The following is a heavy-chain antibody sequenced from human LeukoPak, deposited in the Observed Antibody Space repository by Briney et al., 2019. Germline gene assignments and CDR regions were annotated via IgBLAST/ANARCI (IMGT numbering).Heavy chain of an antibody. V-gene: IGHV4-39*01. CDR2: IYYSGST. D-gene: IGHD1-26*01. CDR3: ARHEYSGSYYGLSWFDP. Sequence: VKPSETLSLTCTVSGGSISSSGYYWGWIRQPPGKGLEWIASIYYSGSTYYNPSLKSRVTISVDTSKNQLSLRLSSLTAADTAVYYCARHEYSGSYYGLSWFDPWGQGTLVTVS. J-gene: IGHJ5*02. CDR1: GGSISSSGYY.